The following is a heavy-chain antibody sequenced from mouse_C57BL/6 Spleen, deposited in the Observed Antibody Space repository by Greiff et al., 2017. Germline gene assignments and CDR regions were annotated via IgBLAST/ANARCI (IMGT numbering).Heavy chain of an antibody. Sequence: VQLQQPGTELVKPGASVKLSCKASGYTFTSYWMHWVKQRPGQGLEWIGNINPSNGGTNYNEKFKSKATLTVDKSSSTAYMQLSSLTSEDSAVYYCARGTYSNYKDYYAMDYWGQGTSVTVSS. CDR1: GYTFTSYW. D-gene: IGHD2-5*01. CDR2: INPSNGGT. J-gene: IGHJ4*01. CDR3: ARGTYSNYKDYYAMDY. V-gene: IGHV1-53*01.